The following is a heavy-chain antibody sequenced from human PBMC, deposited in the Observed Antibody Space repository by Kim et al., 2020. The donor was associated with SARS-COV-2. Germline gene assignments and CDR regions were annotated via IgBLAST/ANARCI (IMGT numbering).Heavy chain of an antibody. D-gene: IGHD3-10*01. CDR1: GFTFSNAW. V-gene: IGHV3-15*01. Sequence: GGSLRLSCAASGFTFSNAWMSWVRPAPGKGMEWAGRIKSKTDGGTTDYAAPVNGRFTISRDDSKNTLYLQMNSLKSEDAAVYYCTTDYITGGSGSYYTFDYLVQGTLVTVSS. CDR3: TTDYITGGSGSYYTFDY. J-gene: IGHJ4*02. CDR2: IKSKTDGGTT.